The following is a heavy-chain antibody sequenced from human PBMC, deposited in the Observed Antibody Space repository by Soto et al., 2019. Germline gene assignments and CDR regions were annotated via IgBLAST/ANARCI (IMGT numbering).Heavy chain of an antibody. CDR2: IYYSGST. V-gene: IGHV4-39*01. CDR3: ARQVPAAIRLGWFDP. CDR1: GGSISRSTYY. Sequence: ETLSLTCTVSGGSISRSTYYWGWIRQPPGKGLEWIGSIYYSGSTYYRPSLKSRVTISVDTSKNQFSLKLSSVTAADTAVYYCARQVPAAIRLGWFDPWGQGTLVTV. J-gene: IGHJ5*02. D-gene: IGHD2-2*02.